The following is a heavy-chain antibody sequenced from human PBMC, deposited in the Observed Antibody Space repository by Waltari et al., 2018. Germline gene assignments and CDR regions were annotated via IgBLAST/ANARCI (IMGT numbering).Heavy chain of an antibody. CDR3: AKANLIQDYFYYFGMDV. CDR2: LSYDGTDK. J-gene: IGHJ6*02. D-gene: IGHD5-18*01. V-gene: IGHV3-30*18. Sequence: QEQLVESGGGVVQPGRSLRLSCEASGFIFTNYGLHCVRQAPGKGLDWWGVLSYDGTDKFYADAVKGRFTISRDNSKHILYLHMDSLRTEDTAVYHCAKANLIQDYFYYFGMDVWGQGTTVTVSS. CDR1: GFIFTNYG.